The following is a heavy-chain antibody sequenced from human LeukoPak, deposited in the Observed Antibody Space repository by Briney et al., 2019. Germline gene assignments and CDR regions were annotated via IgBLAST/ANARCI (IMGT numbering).Heavy chain of an antibody. J-gene: IGHJ4*02. CDR3: ARDPYGDGGDY. CDR2: INHSGST. Sequence: PSETLSLTCAVYGGSLSGYYWSWIRQPPGKGLEWIGEINHSGSTNYNPSLKSRVTISVDTSKNQFSLKLSSVTAADTAVYYCARDPYGDGGDYWGQGTLVTVSS. CDR1: GGSLSGYY. D-gene: IGHD4-17*01. V-gene: IGHV4-34*01.